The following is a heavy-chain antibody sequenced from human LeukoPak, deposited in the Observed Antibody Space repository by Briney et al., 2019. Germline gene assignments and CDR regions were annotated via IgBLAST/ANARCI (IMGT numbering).Heavy chain of an antibody. V-gene: IGHV4-59*01. J-gene: IGHJ5*02. Sequence: SETLSLTCTVSGGSISSYYWSWIRQPPGQGLEWIGYIYYSGSTNYKSSLKSRVTISVDTSKNQFSLKLCSVTAADTAVYYCARLTGYSSESWFDPWGQGTLVTVS. CDR1: GGSISSYY. D-gene: IGHD3-9*01. CDR2: IYYSGST. CDR3: ARLTGYSSESWFDP.